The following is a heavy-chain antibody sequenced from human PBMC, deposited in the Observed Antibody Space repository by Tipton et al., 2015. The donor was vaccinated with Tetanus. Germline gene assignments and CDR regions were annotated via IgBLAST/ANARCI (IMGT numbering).Heavy chain of an antibody. CDR1: GFIFSSYG. Sequence: SLRLSCAASGFIFSSYGIHWVCQAPGKGLEWVAVSWYDGTDKYYADSVKGRFTISRDNSKNTLYLQMNSLRAEDTAVYYCAREADCSGGSCFSGDFDNWGRGTQVTVSS. CDR3: AREADCSGGSCFSGDFDN. J-gene: IGHJ4*02. CDR2: SWYDGTDK. D-gene: IGHD2-15*01. V-gene: IGHV3-33*01.